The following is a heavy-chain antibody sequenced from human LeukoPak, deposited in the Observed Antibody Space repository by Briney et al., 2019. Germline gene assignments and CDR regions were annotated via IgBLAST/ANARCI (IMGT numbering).Heavy chain of an antibody. V-gene: IGHV3-30*18. Sequence: GGSLRLSRAASGFTCSSYGMHWVRQAPGKGLEWVAVISYDGSNKYYADSVKGRFTISRDNSKNTLYLQMNSLRAEDTAVYYCAKDPDRFGELPVDYWGQGTLVTVSS. D-gene: IGHD3-10*01. CDR2: ISYDGSNK. CDR3: AKDPDRFGELPVDY. CDR1: GFTCSSYG. J-gene: IGHJ4*02.